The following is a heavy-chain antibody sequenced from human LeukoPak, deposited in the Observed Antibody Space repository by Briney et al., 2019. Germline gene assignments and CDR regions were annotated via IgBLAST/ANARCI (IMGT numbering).Heavy chain of an antibody. Sequence: GGSLRLSCAASGFTFSSYAMSWVRQAPGKGLEWVSAISGSGGSTYYADSVKGRFTISRDNSKNTLYLQMNSLRAEDTAVYYCAKDPTQNMVRGVIGYWGQGTLVTVSS. CDR2: ISGSGGST. J-gene: IGHJ4*02. CDR1: GFTFSSYA. D-gene: IGHD3-10*01. CDR3: AKDPTQNMVRGVIGY. V-gene: IGHV3-23*01.